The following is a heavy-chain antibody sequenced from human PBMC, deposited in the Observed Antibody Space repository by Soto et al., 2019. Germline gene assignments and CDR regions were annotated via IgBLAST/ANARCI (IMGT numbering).Heavy chain of an antibody. CDR3: ARDRRYFWSGYSELGGMDV. J-gene: IGHJ6*02. D-gene: IGHD3-3*01. CDR2: INAGNGNT. Sequence: GASVKVSCKASGYTFTRYAMHWVRQAPGQRLEWMGWINAGNGNTKYSQKFQGRVTITRDTSASTAYMELSSLRSEDTAVYYCARDRRYFWSGYSELGGMDVSGQGTTVTVS. V-gene: IGHV1-3*01. CDR1: GYTFTRYA.